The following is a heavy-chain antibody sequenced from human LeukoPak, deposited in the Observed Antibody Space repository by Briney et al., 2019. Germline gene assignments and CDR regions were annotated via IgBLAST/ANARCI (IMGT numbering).Heavy chain of an antibody. J-gene: IGHJ3*02. D-gene: IGHD3-3*01. CDR2: IYSGGST. CDR1: GFTVSSNY. CDR3: AKVLGVARLLDAFDI. V-gene: IGHV3-66*01. Sequence: GGSLRLSCAASGFTVSSNYMSWVRRAPGKGLEWVSVIYSGGSTDYADSVKGRITISRDNSKNTLYLQMNSLRAEDTAVYYCAKVLGVARLLDAFDIWGQGTMVTVSS.